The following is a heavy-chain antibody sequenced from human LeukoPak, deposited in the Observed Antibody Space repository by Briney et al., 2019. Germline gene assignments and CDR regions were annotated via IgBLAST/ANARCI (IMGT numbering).Heavy chain of an antibody. D-gene: IGHD6-13*01. J-gene: IGHJ5*02. V-gene: IGHV3-7*01. CDR2: IKQDGSEK. CDR1: GFTFSSYW. Sequence: GGSLRLSCAASGFTFSSYWMSWVRQAPGKGPEWVANIKQDGSEKYYVDSVKGRFTISRDNAKNSLYLQMNSLRAEDTAVYYCARAPGIAAAADNWFDPWGQGTLVTVSS. CDR3: ARAPGIAAAADNWFDP.